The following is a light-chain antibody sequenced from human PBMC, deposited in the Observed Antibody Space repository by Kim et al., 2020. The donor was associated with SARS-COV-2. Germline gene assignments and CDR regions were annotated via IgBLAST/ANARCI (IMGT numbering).Light chain of an antibody. CDR1: QSITTW. Sequence: ASVGDRVTMTCWASQSITTWLAWYQQRQGKAPKLLIYKASTLESGVPSRFSGSGSRTEFTLTITSLQPDDSATYYCQQYNTYSPITFGQGTKLEI. CDR3: QQYNTYSPIT. CDR2: KAS. J-gene: IGKJ2*01. V-gene: IGKV1-5*03.